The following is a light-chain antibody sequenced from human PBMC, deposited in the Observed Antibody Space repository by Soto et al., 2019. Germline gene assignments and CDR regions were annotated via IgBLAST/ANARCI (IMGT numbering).Light chain of an antibody. CDR1: SSDVGSYNL. Sequence: QSALTQPASVSGSPGQSITISCTGTSSDVGSYNLVSWYQQHPGKAPKLMIYEGSKRTSGVSNRFSGSKSGNTASLTISGLQAEDEADYYCCSYAGSSTSVVFGGGTTVTVL. V-gene: IGLV2-23*01. CDR2: EGS. CDR3: CSYAGSSTSVV. J-gene: IGLJ2*01.